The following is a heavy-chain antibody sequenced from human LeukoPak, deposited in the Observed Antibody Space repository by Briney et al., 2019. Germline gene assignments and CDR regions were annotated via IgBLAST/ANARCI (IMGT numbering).Heavy chain of an antibody. CDR1: GFTFDDYG. D-gene: IGHD3-22*01. J-gene: IGHJ3*02. V-gene: IGHV3-20*01. CDR2: INWNGGST. Sequence: RTGGSLRLSCAASGFTFDDYGMSWVRQAPGKGLEWVSGINWNGGSTGYADSVKGRFTISRDNAKNSLYLQMNSLRAEDTALYHCARELIDYYDSSGDAFDIWGQGTMVTVSS. CDR3: ARELIDYYDSSGDAFDI.